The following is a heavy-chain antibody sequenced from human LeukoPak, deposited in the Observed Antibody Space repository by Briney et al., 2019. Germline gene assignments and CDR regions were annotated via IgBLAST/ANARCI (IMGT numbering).Heavy chain of an antibody. D-gene: IGHD3-16*01. J-gene: IGHJ5*02. V-gene: IGHV3-30*03. CDR1: GFTFSSYG. CDR2: ISYDGSNR. Sequence: PGGSLRLSCAASGFTFSSYGMHWVRQAPGKGLEWVAVISYDGSNRYYADSVKGRFTISRDNSKYTLYLQMNSLRAEDTAVYYXXKSRSRNKITFGGVENWFDPWGQGTLVTVSS. CDR3: XKSRSRNKITFGGVENWFDP.